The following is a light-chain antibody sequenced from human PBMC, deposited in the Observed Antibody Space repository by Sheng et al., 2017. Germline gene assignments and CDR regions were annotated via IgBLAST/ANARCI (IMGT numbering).Light chain of an antibody. Sequence: TQSPSSLSASVGDRVTITCRASQRIGSYLNWYQQKPGKAPKLLLYAASTLKSGVPSRFSGSGSGTDYTLTISSLQPEDFATYYCQQYYGVPLTFGQGTKVEIK. J-gene: IGKJ1*01. CDR3: QQYYGVPLT. CDR1: QRIGSY. CDR2: AAS. V-gene: IGKV1-NL1*01.